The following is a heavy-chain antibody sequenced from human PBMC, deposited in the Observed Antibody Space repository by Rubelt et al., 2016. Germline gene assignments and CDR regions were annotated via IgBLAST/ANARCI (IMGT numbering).Heavy chain of an antibody. D-gene: IGHD2-15*01. CDR2: IIPILGIA. V-gene: IGHV1-69*09. J-gene: IGHJ4*02. CDR1: GYTFTGYY. CDR3: ARSIVVVVAAPNPFDY. Sequence: QVQLVQSGAEVKKPGASVKVSCKASGYTFTGYYMHWVRQAPGQGLEWMGRIIPILGIANYACKFAGRVTITPDKSTSTAYMELSSLRSEDTAVYYCARSIVVVVAAPNPFDYWGQGTLVTVSS.